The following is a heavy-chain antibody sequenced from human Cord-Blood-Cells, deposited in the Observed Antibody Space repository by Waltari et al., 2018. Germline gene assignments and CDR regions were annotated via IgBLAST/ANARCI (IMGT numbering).Heavy chain of an antibody. Sequence: QVQLQESGPGLVTPSETLSLTCTVPGGTISSYSWRWLRQPPGKGLEWIGYIYYSGSTNYNPSLKSRVTISVDTSKNQFSLKLSSVTAADTAVYYCARRGLGNWFDPWGQGTLVTVSS. CDR2: IYYSGST. CDR3: ARRGLGNWFDP. D-gene: IGHD3-9*01. V-gene: IGHV4-59*08. J-gene: IGHJ5*02. CDR1: GGTISSYS.